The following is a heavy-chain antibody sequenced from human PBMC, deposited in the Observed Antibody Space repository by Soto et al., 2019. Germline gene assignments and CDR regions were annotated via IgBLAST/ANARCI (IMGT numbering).Heavy chain of an antibody. CDR2: ISWDGGST. Sequence: GGSLRLSCAASGFTFDDYTMHWVRQAPGKGLEWVSLISWDGGSTYYADSVKGRFTISRDNSKNSLYLQMNSLRTEDTALYYCAKGVKSWYYCYGMDVWGQGTTVTVSS. J-gene: IGHJ6*02. CDR1: GFTFDDYT. V-gene: IGHV3-43*01. CDR3: AKGVKSWYYCYGMDV. D-gene: IGHD6-13*01.